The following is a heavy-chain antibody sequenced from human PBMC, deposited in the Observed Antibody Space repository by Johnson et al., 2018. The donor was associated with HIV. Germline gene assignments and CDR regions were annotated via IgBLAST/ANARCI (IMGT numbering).Heavy chain of an antibody. V-gene: IGHV3-66*02. CDR2: IYDGGST. D-gene: IGHD3-10*01. CDR1: GVSVSDNY. CDR3: ARLGAITATWVDALYI. J-gene: IGHJ3*02. Sequence: VQLVESGGGLVQPGRSLRLSCVASGVSVSDNYMSWVRQPPGKGLEWVSVIYDGGSTYYADSVKGRFTISRYNAKNTLSLQMKRLRIEDTAVYYCARLGAITATWVDALYIWGRGTMVTVSS.